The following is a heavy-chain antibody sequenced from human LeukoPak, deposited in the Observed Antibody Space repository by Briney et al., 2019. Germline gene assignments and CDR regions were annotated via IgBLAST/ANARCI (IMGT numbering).Heavy chain of an antibody. CDR3: AREAREGHVFDI. J-gene: IGHJ3*02. CDR1: GGSIRSYY. Sequence: PSETLSLTCTVSGGSIRSYYWSWIRQPPGKGLGWIGYIHYSGSTNYNPSLKSRVTISVDTSKNQFSLKLSSVTAADTAVYYCAREAREGHVFDIGAKGQWSPSPQ. D-gene: IGHD5-24*01. CDR2: IHYSGST. V-gene: IGHV4-59*01.